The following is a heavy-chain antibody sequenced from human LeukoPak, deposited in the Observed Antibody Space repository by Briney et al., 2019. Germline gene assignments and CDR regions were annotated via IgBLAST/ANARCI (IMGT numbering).Heavy chain of an antibody. Sequence: SETLSLTCTVSGGSISSYYWSWIRQLAGKGLERIGRIYTSGSTYYNPSLKSRVTISVDASKNQFSLKLSSVTAADTAVYYCARDRAMATTDYWGQGTLVTVSS. V-gene: IGHV4-4*07. D-gene: IGHD5-24*01. CDR1: GGSISSYY. CDR3: ARDRAMATTDY. CDR2: IYTSGST. J-gene: IGHJ4*02.